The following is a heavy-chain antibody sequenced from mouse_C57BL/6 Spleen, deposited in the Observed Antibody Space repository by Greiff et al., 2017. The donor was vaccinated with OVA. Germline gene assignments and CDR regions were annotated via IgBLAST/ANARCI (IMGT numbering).Heavy chain of an antibody. J-gene: IGHJ2*01. D-gene: IGHD2-3*01. Sequence: EVQRVESGPELVKPGDSVKISCKASGYSFTGYFMNWVMQSHGKSLEWIGRINPYNGDTFYNQKFKGKATLTVDKSSSTAHMELRSLTSEDSAVYYCAKDGDGYVDYWGQGTTRTVSS. V-gene: IGHV1-20*01. CDR3: AKDGDGYVDY. CDR1: GYSFTGYF. CDR2: INPYNGDT.